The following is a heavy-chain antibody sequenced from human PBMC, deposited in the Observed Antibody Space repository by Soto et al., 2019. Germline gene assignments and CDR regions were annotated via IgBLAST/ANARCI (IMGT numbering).Heavy chain of an antibody. CDR1: GFTFRSSS. CDR3: ARGPLSFPYCSGGRCYYGQFDY. D-gene: IGHD2-15*01. CDR2: ISSSSSHI. V-gene: IGHV3-21*01. Sequence: EVQLVESGGGLVKPGGSLRLSCAASGFTFRSSSLNWVRQAPGKGLEWVSSISSSSSHIFYADSVKGRFTISRDNAKNSLYLQMNSLRGEDTAVYYCARGPLSFPYCSGGRCYYGQFDYWGQGTLVTVSS. J-gene: IGHJ4*02.